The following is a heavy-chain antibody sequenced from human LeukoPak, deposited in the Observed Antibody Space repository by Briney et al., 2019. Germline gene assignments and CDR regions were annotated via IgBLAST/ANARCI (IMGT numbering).Heavy chain of an antibody. Sequence: GESLKISCQASGYIFTNYWIGWVRQMPGKGLESMGIIYPADSDTTYSPSFQDQVTISADKSINTVYLQWSSLKASDTAMYYCARQSRDGSKTRGYYFDYWGQGALVTVSS. CDR1: GYIFTNYW. CDR2: IYPADSDT. D-gene: IGHD3-10*01. CDR3: ARQSRDGSKTRGYYFDY. J-gene: IGHJ4*02. V-gene: IGHV5-51*01.